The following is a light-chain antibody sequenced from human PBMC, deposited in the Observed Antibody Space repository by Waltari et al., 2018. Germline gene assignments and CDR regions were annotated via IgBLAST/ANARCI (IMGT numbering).Light chain of an antibody. CDR3: QTGGHGTWV. CDR1: SGHRRTV. V-gene: IGLV4-69*01. Sequence: QLVLTQSPSASASLGASLKLTCTLSSGHRRTVTAGHQQHPEKGPRYLMKVNSDGSHSKGAEIPDRFSGSSSGAERYLTISSLQSEDEADYYCQTGGHGTWVFGGGTKLTVL. J-gene: IGLJ3*02. CDR2: VNSDGSH.